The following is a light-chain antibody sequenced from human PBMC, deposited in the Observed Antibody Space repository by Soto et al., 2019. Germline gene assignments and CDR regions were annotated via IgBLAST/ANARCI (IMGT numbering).Light chain of an antibody. CDR2: AAS. J-gene: IGKJ3*01. V-gene: IGKV1-39*01. CDR1: QSISSY. CDR3: QQSYSTPFT. Sequence: DIQMTQSPSSLSASVGDRVIMTCRASQSISSYLNWYQQKPGKAPNLLIYAASSLQSGVPSRFSGSGSGTDFTLTISSLQPEDFATYYCQQSYSTPFTFGPGTKVDIK.